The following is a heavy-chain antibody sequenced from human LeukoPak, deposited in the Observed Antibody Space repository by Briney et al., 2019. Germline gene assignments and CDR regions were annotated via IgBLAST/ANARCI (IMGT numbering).Heavy chain of an antibody. J-gene: IGHJ6*04. CDR3: ASSGSGSKNTYYYYGMDV. CDR1: GFTFSSYW. D-gene: IGHD3-10*01. CDR2: IKQDGSEK. V-gene: IGHV3-7*03. Sequence: GWSLRLSRAASGFTFSSYWMSWVRQAPGKGLEWVANIKQDGSEKYYVDSVKGRFTISRDNAKNSLYLQMNSLRAEDTAVYYCASSGSGSKNTYYYYGMDVWGKGTTVTVSS.